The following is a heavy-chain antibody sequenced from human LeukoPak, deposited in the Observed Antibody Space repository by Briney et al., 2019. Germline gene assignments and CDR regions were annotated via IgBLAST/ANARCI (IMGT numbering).Heavy chain of an antibody. D-gene: IGHD2-15*01. Sequence: ASVKVSCKVSGYTLTELSMHWVRQAPGKGLEWMGGFDPENGETIYAQKFQGRVTMTEDTSTDTAYMELSSLRSEDTAVYYCATAAGGGYCSGGSCSPYYYYGMDVWGQGTTVTVSS. CDR3: ATAAGGGYCSGGSCSPYYYYGMDV. J-gene: IGHJ6*02. V-gene: IGHV1-24*01. CDR2: FDPENGET. CDR1: GYTLTELS.